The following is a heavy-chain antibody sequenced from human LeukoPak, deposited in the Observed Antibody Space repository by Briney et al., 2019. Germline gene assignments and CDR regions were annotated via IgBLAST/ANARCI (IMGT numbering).Heavy chain of an antibody. V-gene: IGHV3-9*01. J-gene: IGHJ4*02. Sequence: GGSLRLSCAASGFTFDDYAMHWVRQAPGKGLEWVSGISWNSGSIGYADSVKGRFTISRDNSKNTLYLQMNSLRAEDTAVYYCAKDFVQWLGFDYWGQGTLVTVSS. CDR2: ISWNSGSI. CDR3: AKDFVQWLGFDY. D-gene: IGHD5-24*01. CDR1: GFTFDDYA.